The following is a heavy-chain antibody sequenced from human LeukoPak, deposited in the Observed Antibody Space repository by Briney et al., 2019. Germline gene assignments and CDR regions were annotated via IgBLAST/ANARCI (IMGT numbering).Heavy chain of an antibody. J-gene: IGHJ4*02. CDR1: GFTFTSYS. CDR3: AKGGKWDVTPFDY. CDR2: ISGGGGST. V-gene: IGHV3-23*01. D-gene: IGHD1-26*01. Sequence: GGSLRLSCAASGFTFTSYSMNWVRQTPGKGLEWVSTISGGGGSTYYADSVKGRFTISRDNSKNTLYLQVNSLRAEDTAVYYCAKGGKWDVTPFDYWGQGTLVTVSS.